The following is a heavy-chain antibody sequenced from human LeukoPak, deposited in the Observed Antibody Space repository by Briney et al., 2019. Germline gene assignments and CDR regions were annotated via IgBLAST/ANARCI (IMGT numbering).Heavy chain of an antibody. J-gene: IGHJ4*02. CDR1: GFTFSSYR. Sequence: KPGGSLRLSCATSGFTFSSYRMNWVRQAPGKGLEWVSSISSSSSHIYYADSVKGRFTIARDNAKNSLYLQMNSLRAEDTAVYYCARDQGGSAPAGPFDYWGQGTQVTVSS. CDR3: ARDQGGSAPAGPFDY. CDR2: ISSSSSHI. V-gene: IGHV3-21*01. D-gene: IGHD6-13*01.